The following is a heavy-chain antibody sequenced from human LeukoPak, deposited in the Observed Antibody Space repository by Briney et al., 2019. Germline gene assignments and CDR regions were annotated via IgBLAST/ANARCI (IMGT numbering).Heavy chain of an antibody. Sequence: SETLSLTCTVSGGSISSYYWSWIRQPPGKGLEWIGSIYYSGSTYYNPSLKSRVTISVDTSKNQFSLKLSSVTAADTAVYYCARDLVGSSGWYEAGNPFDYWGQGTLVTVSS. CDR2: IYYSGST. D-gene: IGHD6-19*01. J-gene: IGHJ4*02. CDR1: GGSISSYY. CDR3: ARDLVGSSGWYEAGNPFDY. V-gene: IGHV4-59*12.